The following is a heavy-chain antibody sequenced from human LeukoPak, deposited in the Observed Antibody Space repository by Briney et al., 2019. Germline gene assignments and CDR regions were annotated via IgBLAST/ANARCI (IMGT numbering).Heavy chain of an antibody. J-gene: IGHJ4*02. V-gene: IGHV3-23*01. Sequence: GSLRLSCAASGVTLSSYAMSWARQAPGKGLEWVSTISGSGGSTYYADSVKGRFTISRDNAKNTLSLQMSSLRAEDTAVYYCAKEGSSGWIPTRHFDHWGLGTLVTVSS. D-gene: IGHD6-19*01. CDR1: GVTLSSYA. CDR3: AKEGSSGWIPTRHFDH. CDR2: ISGSGGST.